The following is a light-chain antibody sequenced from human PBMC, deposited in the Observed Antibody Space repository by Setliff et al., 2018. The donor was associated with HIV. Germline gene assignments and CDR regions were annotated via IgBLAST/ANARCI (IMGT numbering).Light chain of an antibody. CDR3: SSYTSSSTLEV. V-gene: IGLV2-14*03. CDR1: SSDVGGYNY. J-gene: IGLJ2*01. CDR2: DVS. Sequence: SALTQPASVSGSPGQSITISCTGTSSDVGGYNYVSWYQQHPGKAPKLMIYDVSNRPSGVSNRFSGSKSGNTASLTISGLQAEDEADYYCSSYTSSSTLEVFGGGTKVTVL.